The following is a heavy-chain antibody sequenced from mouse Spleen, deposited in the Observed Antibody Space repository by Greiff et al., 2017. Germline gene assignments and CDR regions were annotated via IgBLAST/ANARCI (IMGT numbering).Heavy chain of an antibody. CDR1: GFTFSDYY. Sequence: EVQLVESGGGLVQPGGSLKLSCATSGFTFSDYYMYWVRQTPEKRLEWVAYISNGGGSTYYPDTVKGRFTISRDNAKNALYLQMSRLKSEDTAMYYCARQGDGNYFDYWGQGTTLTVSS. V-gene: IGHV5-12*02. CDR2: ISNGGGST. CDR3: ARQGDGNYFDY. J-gene: IGHJ2*01.